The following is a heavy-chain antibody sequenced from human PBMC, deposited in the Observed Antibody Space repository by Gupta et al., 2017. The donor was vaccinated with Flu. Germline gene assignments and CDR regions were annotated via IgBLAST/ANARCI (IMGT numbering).Heavy chain of an antibody. J-gene: IGHJ4*02. Sequence: EVQLVESGGGLVQPGRSLRLSCAASGFTFDDYAMPWVRQASGKGLEWVSGISWNSGSIGYADSVKGRFTISRDNAKNSLYLQMNSLRAEDTALYYCAKGTPDYYDSSGYPPFDYWGQGTLVTVSS. D-gene: IGHD3-22*01. CDR1: GFTFDDYA. V-gene: IGHV3-9*01. CDR2: ISWNSGSI. CDR3: AKGTPDYYDSSGYPPFDY.